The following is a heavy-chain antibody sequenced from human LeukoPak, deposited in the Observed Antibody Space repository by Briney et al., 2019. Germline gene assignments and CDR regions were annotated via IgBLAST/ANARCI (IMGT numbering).Heavy chain of an antibody. J-gene: IGHJ4*02. CDR3: ARVASTVVTYYFDD. Sequence: SETLSLTCTVSGGSISSYYWSWIRQPPGKGLEWIGYIYYSGSTNYNPSLKSRVTISVDTSKNQFSLKLSSVTAADTAVCYCARVASTVVTYYFDDWGQGTLVTVSS. V-gene: IGHV4-59*01. D-gene: IGHD4-23*01. CDR2: IYYSGST. CDR1: GGSISSYY.